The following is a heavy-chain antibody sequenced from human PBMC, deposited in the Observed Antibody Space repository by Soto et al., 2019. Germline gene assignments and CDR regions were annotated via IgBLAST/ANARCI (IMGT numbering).Heavy chain of an antibody. Sequence: SQTLSLPFAISGDSVSSNIAAWNWIRQSPSRGLEWLGRTYYRSKWYQDYAVSMRGRITISPDTSKNQVSLQLKSVTPEDAAVYYWARVGDNTGRFDEWGPGTLVTV. D-gene: IGHD1-26*01. V-gene: IGHV6-1*01. CDR3: ARVGDNTGRFDE. CDR2: TYYRSKWYQ. CDR1: GDSVSSNIAA. J-gene: IGHJ4*02.